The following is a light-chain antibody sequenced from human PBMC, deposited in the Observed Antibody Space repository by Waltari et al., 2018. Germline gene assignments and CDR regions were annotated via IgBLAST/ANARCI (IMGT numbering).Light chain of an antibody. CDR2: DAS. CDR3: QHYVRLPAT. Sequence: EIVLTQSPGTLSCPPGERATLSCRASQSVSSSLTWYQQKPGQAPRLLIYDASSRATGIPDRFSGSGSGTDFSLTISRLQPEDFAVYYCQHYVRLPATFGQGTKVEIK. CDR1: QSVSSS. V-gene: IGKV3-20*01. J-gene: IGKJ1*01.